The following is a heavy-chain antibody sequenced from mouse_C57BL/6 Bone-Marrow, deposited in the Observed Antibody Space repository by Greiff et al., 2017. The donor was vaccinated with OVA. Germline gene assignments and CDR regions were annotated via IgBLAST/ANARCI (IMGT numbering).Heavy chain of an antibody. Sequence: VQLKESGGGLVKPGGSLKLSCAASGFTFSDSGMHWVRQAPEKGLEWVAYISSGSSTIYYADTVKGRFTISRDNAKNTLFLQMTSLRSEDTAMYYCARTVYYGMDYWGQGTSVTVSS. J-gene: IGHJ4*01. CDR2: ISSGSSTI. CDR1: GFTFSDSG. V-gene: IGHV5-17*01. CDR3: ARTVYYGMDY.